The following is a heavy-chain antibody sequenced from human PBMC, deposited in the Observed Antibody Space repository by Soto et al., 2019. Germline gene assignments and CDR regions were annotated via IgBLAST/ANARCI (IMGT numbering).Heavy chain of an antibody. V-gene: IGHV2-5*01. Sequence: QITLKESGPTLVKPTQTLTLTCTISGFSLSTSGLGVAWIRQPPGKALEWLALIYWNDDKRYSPSLKSRLTTTKDTSKNQVVLTMTNMDPMDTATYFSAHRPPSGRDYWGQGTLVTVSS. J-gene: IGHJ4*02. CDR3: AHRPPSGRDY. CDR1: GFSLSTSGLG. CDR2: IYWNDDK.